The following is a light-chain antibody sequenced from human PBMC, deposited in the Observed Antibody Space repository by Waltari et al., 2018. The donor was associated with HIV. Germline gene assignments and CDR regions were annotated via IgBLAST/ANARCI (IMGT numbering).Light chain of an antibody. Sequence: IQMTQSPYTLSASVGERVTITCRARQSISSWLAWYQQKPGKAPKLLIYKASSLDSGVPSRFSGSGSGTEFTLTISSLQPDDFATYYCQQYSTYPAFGQGTKVEIK. CDR3: QQYSTYPA. CDR1: QSISSW. CDR2: KAS. J-gene: IGKJ1*01. V-gene: IGKV1-5*03.